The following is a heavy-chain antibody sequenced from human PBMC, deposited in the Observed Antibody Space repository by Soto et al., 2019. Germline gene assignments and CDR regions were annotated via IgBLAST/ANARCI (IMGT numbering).Heavy chain of an antibody. CDR1: GYTFSSYD. J-gene: IGHJ6*03. CDR2: MNPNSGNT. V-gene: IGHV1-8*01. CDR3: ARGTGVRNDDYIWRNYRNYMDV. D-gene: IGHD3-16*02. Sequence: ASVKVSCKASGYTFSSYDMNWVRQATGQGLEWMGWMNPNSGNTAYAQKFQGRVTMTRNSTINTAYMELSNLRSEDTAVYYCARGTGVRNDDYIWRNYRNYMDVWGEGTTVTVSS.